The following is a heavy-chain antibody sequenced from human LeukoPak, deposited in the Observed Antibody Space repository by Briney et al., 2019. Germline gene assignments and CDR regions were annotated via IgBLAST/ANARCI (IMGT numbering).Heavy chain of an antibody. CDR1: GFTFSSYG. J-gene: IGHJ4*02. Sequence: GGSLRLSCAASGFTFSSYGMHWVRQAPGKGLEWVAVISYDGSNKYYADSVKGRFTISRDNSKNTLYLQMNSLRAEDTAVYFCAKVSGQEGYWGQGTLVTVSS. CDR3: AKVSGQEGY. V-gene: IGHV3-30*18. D-gene: IGHD3-22*01. CDR2: ISYDGSNK.